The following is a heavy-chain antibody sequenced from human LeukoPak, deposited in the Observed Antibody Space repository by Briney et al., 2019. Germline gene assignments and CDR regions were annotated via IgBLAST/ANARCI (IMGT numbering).Heavy chain of an antibody. V-gene: IGHV3-48*01. CDR3: ARAEGIDY. CDR2: ISTSPSTI. J-gene: IGHJ4*02. Sequence: QPGGSLRLSSAASGFTFSSYGMNWVRQAPRKGLEWVSYISTSPSTIYYADSVKGRFTISRDNAKKSMYLQMNSLRAEDTAVYYCARAEGIDYWGQGTLVTVSS. CDR1: GFTFSSYG.